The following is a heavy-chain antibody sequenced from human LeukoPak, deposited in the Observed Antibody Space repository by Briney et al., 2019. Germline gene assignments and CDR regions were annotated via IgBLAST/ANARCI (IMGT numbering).Heavy chain of an antibody. D-gene: IGHD6-6*01. V-gene: IGHV1-8*01. J-gene: IGHJ5*02. Sequence: ASVKVSCKASGYTFTSYDINWVRQATGQGLEWMGWMNPNSGNTGYAQKFQGRVTMTRNTSISTAYMELSSLRSEDTAVYYCARNKFRWYSSSSGWFDPWGQGTLVTVSS. CDR2: MNPNSGNT. CDR1: GYTFTSYD. CDR3: ARNKFRWYSSSSGWFDP.